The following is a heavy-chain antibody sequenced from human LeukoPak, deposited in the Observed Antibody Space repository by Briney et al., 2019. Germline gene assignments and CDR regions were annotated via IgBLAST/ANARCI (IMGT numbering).Heavy chain of an antibody. D-gene: IGHD2-15*01. J-gene: IGHJ6*03. CDR2: INHSGST. V-gene: IGHV4-34*01. Sequence: KASETLSLTCAVYGGSFSGYYWSWIRQPPGKGLEWIGEINHSGSTNYNPSLKSRVTISVDTSKNQFSLKLSSVTAADTAVYYCARGRADLRIEPGAYCSGGSCYSWYYYYYMDVWGKGTTVTVSS. CDR3: ARGRADLRIEPGAYCSGGSCYSWYYYYYMDV. CDR1: GGSFSGYY.